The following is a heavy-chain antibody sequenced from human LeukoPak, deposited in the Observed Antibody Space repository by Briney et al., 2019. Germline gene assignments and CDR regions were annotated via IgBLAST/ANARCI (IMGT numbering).Heavy chain of an antibody. Sequence: SVKVSCKASGGTFSSYAISWVRQAPGQGLEWMGGIIPIFGTANYAQKFQGRVTITADESTSTAYMELSSLRSEGTAVYYCARDPDYYDSSGYYWFDPWGQGTLVTVSS. CDR1: GGTFSSYA. J-gene: IGHJ5*02. CDR3: ARDPDYYDSSGYYWFDP. D-gene: IGHD3-22*01. V-gene: IGHV1-69*13. CDR2: IIPIFGTA.